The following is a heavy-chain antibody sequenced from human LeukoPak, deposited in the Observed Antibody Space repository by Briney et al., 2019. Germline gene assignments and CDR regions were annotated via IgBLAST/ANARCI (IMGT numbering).Heavy chain of an antibody. CDR1: GFTLSTCG. J-gene: IGHJ4*02. Sequence: KLGGSLRLSCAASGFTLSTCGMHWVRQAPGEGLEWGSLITSSGSYIYYADSVQGRFTVSRDNAKNSLYLQMNSLRAEDTAVYYCAREHCIGGNCYTYSDVWGQGTLVTVSS. CDR2: ITSSGSYI. V-gene: IGHV3-21*01. CDR3: AREHCIGGNCYTYSDV. D-gene: IGHD2-15*01.